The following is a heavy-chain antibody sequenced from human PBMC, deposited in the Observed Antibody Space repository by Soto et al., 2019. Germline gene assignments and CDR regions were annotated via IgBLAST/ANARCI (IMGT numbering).Heavy chain of an antibody. V-gene: IGHV4-34*01. Sequence: SETLSLTCAVYGGSFSGYYWSWIRQPPGKGLEWIGEINHSGSTNYNPSLKSRVTISVDTSKNQFSLKLSSVTAADTAVYYCARGLVAGPPYFDYWGQGTLVTVSS. CDR2: INHSGST. CDR1: GGSFSGYY. D-gene: IGHD6-19*01. J-gene: IGHJ4*02. CDR3: ARGLVAGPPYFDY.